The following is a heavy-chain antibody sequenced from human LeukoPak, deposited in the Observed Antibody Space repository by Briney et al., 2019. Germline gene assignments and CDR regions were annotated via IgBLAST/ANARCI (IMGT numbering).Heavy chain of an antibody. CDR1: GFTFSSYA. CDR3: AKGGRYCSSTSCYASIDY. D-gene: IGHD2-2*01. V-gene: IGHV3-23*01. Sequence: GGSLRLSCAASGFTFSSYAMSWVRQAPGKGPEWVSAISGSGGSTYYADSVKGRFTISRDNSKNTLYLQMNSLRAEDTAVYYCAKGGRYCSSTSCYASIDYWGQGALVTVSS. J-gene: IGHJ4*02. CDR2: ISGSGGST.